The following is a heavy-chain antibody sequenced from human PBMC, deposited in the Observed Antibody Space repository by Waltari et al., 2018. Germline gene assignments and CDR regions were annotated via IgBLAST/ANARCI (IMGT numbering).Heavy chain of an antibody. CDR2: ISGSGGST. Sequence: EVQLLESGGGLVQPGGSLRLSCAASGFTFSSYAMSWVRQAPGKGLEWVSAISGSGGSTEYAEAVKGRFTISRDNSKNTLYLQMNSLRAEDTAVYYCAKEADIAVAGGDLDYWGQGTLVTVSS. CDR3: AKEADIAVAGGDLDY. D-gene: IGHD6-19*01. CDR1: GFTFSSYA. V-gene: IGHV3-23*01. J-gene: IGHJ4*02.